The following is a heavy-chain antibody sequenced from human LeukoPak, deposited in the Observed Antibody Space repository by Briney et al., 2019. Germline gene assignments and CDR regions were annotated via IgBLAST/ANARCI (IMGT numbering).Heavy chain of an antibody. V-gene: IGHV3-72*01. CDR1: GFTLSIYY. CDR3: ARLSQQNYAWVVD. Sequence: PGGSLRLSCAASGFTLSIYYMSWVRQAPGKGLEWIGRTRNKAHSYSTEYAASVKGRINISRDESKNSVYRQLNSLKTEDTAVYYCARLSQQNYAWVVDWGQGTLVTVSS. J-gene: IGHJ4*02. D-gene: IGHD1-7*01. CDR2: TRNKAHSYST.